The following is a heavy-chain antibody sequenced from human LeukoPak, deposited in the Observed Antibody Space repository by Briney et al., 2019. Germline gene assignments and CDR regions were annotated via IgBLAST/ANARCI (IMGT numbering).Heavy chain of an antibody. CDR3: ARVSLTVGFDY. CDR2: IKQDGCEK. V-gene: IGHV3-7*01. Sequence: GGSLRLSCADSGFTFSSYWMRWVRLAPGEGLEWVANIKQDGCEKYYLVSVKRRFTISSVNGKNPLYPHMNTVLAEDRAQYYCARVSLTVGFDYWGKGTLVTVSS. D-gene: IGHD4-23*01. CDR1: GFTFSSYW. J-gene: IGHJ4*02.